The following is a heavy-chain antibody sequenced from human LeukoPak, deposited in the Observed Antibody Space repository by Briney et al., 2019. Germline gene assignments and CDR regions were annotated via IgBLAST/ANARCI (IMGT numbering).Heavy chain of an antibody. CDR2: TFYRSKWFH. V-gene: IGHV6-1*01. CDR1: GISVSINNGT. CDR3: VGGDWYFDL. J-gene: IGHJ2*01. Sequence: SQTLSLTCAISGISVSINNGTWNWVRQSPSRGLEWLGRTFYRSKWFHAYAISVKSQITINPDTSKNQFSLQLTSVTPEDTAVYYCVGGDWYFDLWGRGTLVTVSS.